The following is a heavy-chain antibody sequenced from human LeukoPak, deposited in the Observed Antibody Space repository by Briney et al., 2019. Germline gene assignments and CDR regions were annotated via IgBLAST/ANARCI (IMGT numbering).Heavy chain of an antibody. CDR2: ISWNSGSI. CDR3: ASSMVAFDY. D-gene: IGHD3-10*01. CDR1: GFTFDDYA. Sequence: GGSLRLSCAASGFTFDDYAMHWVRQAPGKGLEWVSGISWNSGSIGYADSVKGRFTISRDNAKNSLYLQMNSLRAEDTAVYYCASSMVAFDYWGQGTLVTVSS. J-gene: IGHJ4*02. V-gene: IGHV3-9*01.